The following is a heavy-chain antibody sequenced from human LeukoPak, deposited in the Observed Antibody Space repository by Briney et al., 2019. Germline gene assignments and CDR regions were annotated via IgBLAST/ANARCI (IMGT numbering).Heavy chain of an antibody. V-gene: IGHV1-69*08. CDR1: GGAVNIYS. Sequence: SVKVSCTASGGAVNIYSIIWVRQAPGQGLEWMGRIVPILNTPHYAQKFQGRTTITADKSTSTAYMELSSLTPEDTAVCFCAREGDTDMADLYYFDYWGQGTLVTVSS. CDR2: IVPILNTP. CDR3: AREGDTDMADLYYFDY. D-gene: IGHD5-18*01. J-gene: IGHJ4*02.